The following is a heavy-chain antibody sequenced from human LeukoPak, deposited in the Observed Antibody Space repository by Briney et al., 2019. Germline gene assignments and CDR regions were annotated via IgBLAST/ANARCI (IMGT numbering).Heavy chain of an antibody. Sequence: GGSLRLSWAASGFTFDVYAFHWVRQAPGKGLGWVSLISWDGGTIYYADSVRGRFTNSRDNSKNSLYLRMNSLRAEDTALYYCAKGSGGAYYNYFEDWGQGTLVSVAS. D-gene: IGHD1-26*01. CDR3: AKGSGGAYYNYFED. CDR1: GFTFDVYA. CDR2: ISWDGGTI. J-gene: IGHJ4*02. V-gene: IGHV3-43D*03.